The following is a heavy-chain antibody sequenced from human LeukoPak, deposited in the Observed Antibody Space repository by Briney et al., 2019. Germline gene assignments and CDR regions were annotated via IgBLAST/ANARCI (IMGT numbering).Heavy chain of an antibody. CDR3: ARHSTIYGDY. Sequence: SETLSLTCAVYGGSFSGYYWSWIRQPPGKGLEWIGEIIHSGSTNYNPSLKSRVTISVDTSKNQFSLKLSSVTAADTAVYYCARHSTIYGDYWGQGTLVTVSS. CDR1: GGSFSGYY. D-gene: IGHD5/OR15-5a*01. V-gene: IGHV4-34*12. J-gene: IGHJ4*02. CDR2: IIHSGST.